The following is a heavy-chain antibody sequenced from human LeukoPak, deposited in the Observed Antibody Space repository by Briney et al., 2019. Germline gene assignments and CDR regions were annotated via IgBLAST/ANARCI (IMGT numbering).Heavy chain of an antibody. Sequence: GRSLRLSCAASGFTFSSYAMHWVRQAPGKGLEWVAVISYDGSNKYYADSVKGRFTISRDNSKNTLYLQMNSLRAEVTAVYYCAKDRAVVVPAALDYWGQGTLVTVSS. V-gene: IGHV3-30-3*01. CDR2: ISYDGSNK. D-gene: IGHD2-2*01. J-gene: IGHJ4*02. CDR1: GFTFSSYA. CDR3: AKDRAVVVPAALDY.